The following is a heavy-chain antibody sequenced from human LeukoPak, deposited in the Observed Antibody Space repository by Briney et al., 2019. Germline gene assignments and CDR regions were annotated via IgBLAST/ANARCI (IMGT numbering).Heavy chain of an antibody. Sequence: PGGSLRLSCAASGFTFSSYWMSWVRQAPGKGLEWVANIKQDGSEKYYVDSVKGRFTISRDNAKNSLYLQMNSLRAEDTAVYYCAKDLSTGYSYGELLLYYGMDVWGQGTTVTVSS. CDR3: AKDLSTGYSYGELLLYYGMDV. J-gene: IGHJ6*02. V-gene: IGHV3-7*01. CDR2: IKQDGSEK. D-gene: IGHD5-18*01. CDR1: GFTFSSYW.